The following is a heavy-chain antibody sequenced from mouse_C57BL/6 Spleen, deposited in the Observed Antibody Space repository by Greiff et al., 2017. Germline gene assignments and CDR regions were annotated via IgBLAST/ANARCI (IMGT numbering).Heavy chain of an antibody. CDR3: ARNTGTRGYYFDY. CDR1: GFSLTSYA. Sequence: VMLVESGPGLVAPSQSLSITCTVSGFSLTSYAISWVRQPPGKGLEWLGVIWTGGGTNYNSALKSRLSISKYNSKSHVFLKMNSLQTDDTARYYCARNTGTRGYYFDYWGQGTTLTVSS. CDR2: IWTGGGT. V-gene: IGHV2-9-1*01. J-gene: IGHJ2*01. D-gene: IGHD4-1*01.